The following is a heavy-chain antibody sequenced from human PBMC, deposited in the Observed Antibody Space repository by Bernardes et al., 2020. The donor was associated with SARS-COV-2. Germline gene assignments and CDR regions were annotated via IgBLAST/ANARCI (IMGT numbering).Heavy chain of an antibody. D-gene: IGHD2-2*01. Sequence: GGSLRLSCAASGSTFSSYSMNWVRQAPGKGLEWVSSISSSSSYIYYADSVKCRFTISRDNAKNSLYLQMNSLRAEDTAVYYCARTLLPAATTLYYYYGMDVWGQGTTVNVS. CDR1: GSTFSSYS. CDR3: ARTLLPAATTLYYYYGMDV. J-gene: IGHJ6*02. CDR2: ISSSSSYI. V-gene: IGHV3-21*01.